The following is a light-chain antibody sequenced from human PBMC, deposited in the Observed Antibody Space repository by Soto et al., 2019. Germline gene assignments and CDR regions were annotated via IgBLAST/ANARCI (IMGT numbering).Light chain of an antibody. J-gene: IGKJ2*01. CDR3: KHCFDWPRFT. CDR1: QSVSSY. V-gene: IGKV3-11*01. Sequence: EIVLTQSPATLSLSPGERATLSCRASQSVSSYLAWYQQKPGQAPRLLIYDASNRATGIPARFSGGGSGTAFTLTISSLEPEDFAVYYCKHCFDWPRFTFGHGTTRPIK. CDR2: DAS.